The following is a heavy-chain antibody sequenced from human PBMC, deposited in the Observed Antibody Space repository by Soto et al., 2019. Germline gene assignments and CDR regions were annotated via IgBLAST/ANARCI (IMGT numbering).Heavy chain of an antibody. V-gene: IGHV3-48*02. CDR1: EFTCSSYS. CDR2: ICSRSQTI. CDR3: AREDIMGTRSFDY. D-gene: IGHD1-26*01. J-gene: IGHJ4*02. Sequence: VGSLSLSFGVSEFTCSSYSMNWVRQAPGKGLAWLSYICSRSQTIFYADSVTVRFTISRDNAKNSLYLQLNSLRDEDTAVYFSAREDIMGTRSFDYWGQGTLVTVSS.